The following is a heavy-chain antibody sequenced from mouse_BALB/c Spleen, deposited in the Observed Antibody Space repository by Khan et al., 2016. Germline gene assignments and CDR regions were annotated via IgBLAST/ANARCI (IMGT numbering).Heavy chain of an antibody. V-gene: IGHV3-2*02. Sequence: EVQLQESGPGLVKPSQSLSLTCTVTGYSITSDYAWNWIRQFPGNKLEWMGYISYSGSTSYNPSLKSRISITRDTSKNQFFLQLNSVTTEDTATYYCARLPYGSSYDYYAMDYWGQGTSVTVSS. CDR2: ISYSGST. D-gene: IGHD1-1*01. CDR3: ARLPYGSSYDYYAMDY. CDR1: GYSITSDYA. J-gene: IGHJ4*01.